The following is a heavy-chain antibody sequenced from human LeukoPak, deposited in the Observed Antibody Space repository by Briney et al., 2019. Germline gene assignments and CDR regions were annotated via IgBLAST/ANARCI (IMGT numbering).Heavy chain of an antibody. CDR3: ARHDGYNYARIDY. Sequence: PSETLSLTCNVSGGSINRSPNSWGWIRQPPGKGMEWIGFLFYGGDTYYNPSLKSRVAISVDTYKNQFSLKLTSVTAADTAVYFCARHDGYNYARIDYWGQGTLVTVSS. V-gene: IGHV4-39*01. J-gene: IGHJ4*02. CDR1: GGSINRSPNS. D-gene: IGHD5-18*01. CDR2: LFYGGDT.